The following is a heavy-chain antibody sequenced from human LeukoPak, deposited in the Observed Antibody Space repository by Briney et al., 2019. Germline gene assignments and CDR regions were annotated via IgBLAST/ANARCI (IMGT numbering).Heavy chain of an antibody. V-gene: IGHV1-8*01. J-gene: IGHJ4*02. Sequence: GASVKVSCKASGYTFTSYDINWVRQATGQGLEWMGWMNPNSGNTGYAQKFQGRVTMTRNTSISTAYMELSSLRSEDTAVYYRARARVRCSGGSCYPVGYWGQGTLVTVSS. CDR3: ARARVRCSGGSCYPVGY. CDR1: GYTFTSYD. CDR2: MNPNSGNT. D-gene: IGHD2-15*01.